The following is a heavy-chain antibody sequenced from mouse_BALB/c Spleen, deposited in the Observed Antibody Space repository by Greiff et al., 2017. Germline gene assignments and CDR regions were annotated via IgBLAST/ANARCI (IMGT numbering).Heavy chain of an antibody. Sequence: EVKLVESGPGLVKPSQSLSLTCSVTGYSITSGYYWNWIRQFPGNKLEWMGYISYDGSNNYNPSLKNRISITRDTSKNQFFLKLNSVTTEDTATYYCARRGYGSSSWFAYWGQGTLVTVSA. CDR3: ARRGYGSSSWFAY. V-gene: IGHV3-6*02. CDR2: ISYDGSN. J-gene: IGHJ3*01. D-gene: IGHD1-1*01. CDR1: GYSITSGYY.